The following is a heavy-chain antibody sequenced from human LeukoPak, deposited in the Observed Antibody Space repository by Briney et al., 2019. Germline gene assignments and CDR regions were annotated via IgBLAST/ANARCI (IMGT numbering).Heavy chain of an antibody. CDR2: ISSSSSYI. CDR1: GFTFSSYS. D-gene: IGHD2-15*01. J-gene: IGHJ4*02. Sequence: GGSLRLSCAASGFTFSSYSMNWARQAPGKGLEWVSSISSSSSYIYYADSVKGRFTISRDNAKNSLYLQMNSLKTEDTALYYCTTAYRLGSCSGAFCYRDYWGQGTLVTVSS. V-gene: IGHV3-21*03. CDR3: TTAYRLGSCSGAFCYRDY.